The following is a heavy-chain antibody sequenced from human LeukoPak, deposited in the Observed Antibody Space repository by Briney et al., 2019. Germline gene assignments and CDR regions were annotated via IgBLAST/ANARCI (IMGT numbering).Heavy chain of an antibody. Sequence: SETLSLTCTVSGGSISSSSYYWGWLRQPPGKGLEWIGSIYYSGSTYYNPSLKSRVTISVDTSKNQFSLKLSSVTAADTAVYYCARHFGGDIVVVPAAPPGTDYFDYWGQGTLVTVSS. J-gene: IGHJ4*02. CDR2: IYYSGST. D-gene: IGHD2-2*01. CDR3: ARHFGGDIVVVPAAPPGTDYFDY. V-gene: IGHV4-39*01. CDR1: GGSISSSSYY.